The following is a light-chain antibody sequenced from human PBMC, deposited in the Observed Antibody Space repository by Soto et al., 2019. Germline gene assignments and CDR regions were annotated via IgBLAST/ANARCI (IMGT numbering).Light chain of an antibody. V-gene: IGLV2-14*01. CDR2: EVT. CDR3: CAYRSRSTLYV. J-gene: IGLJ1*01. Sequence: QSALTQPASVSGSPGQSITVSCTGTSSDIGGYNYVSWYQQHPGKAPKLMVYEVTNRPSGVSDRFSGSKSGNTASLTISGLQADDEGYYYCCAYRSRSTLYVFGTGTKLTVL. CDR1: SSDIGGYNY.